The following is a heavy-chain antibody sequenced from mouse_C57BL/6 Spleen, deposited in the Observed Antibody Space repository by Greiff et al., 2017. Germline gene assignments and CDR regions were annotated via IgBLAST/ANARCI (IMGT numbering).Heavy chain of an antibody. V-gene: IGHV1-55*01. D-gene: IGHD2-3*01. CDR3: ATIYDGYYGY. Sequence: QVHVKQPGAELVKPGASVKMSCKASGYTFTSYWITWVKQRPGQGLEWIGDIYPGSGSTNYNEKFKSKATLTVDTSSSTAYMQLSSLTSEDSAVYYCATIYDGYYGYWGQGTTLTVSS. J-gene: IGHJ2*01. CDR1: GYTFTSYW. CDR2: IYPGSGST.